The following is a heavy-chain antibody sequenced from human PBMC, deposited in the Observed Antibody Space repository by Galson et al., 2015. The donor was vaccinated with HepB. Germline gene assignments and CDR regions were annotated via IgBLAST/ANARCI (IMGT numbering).Heavy chain of an antibody. CDR3: ARANAGATPYYFDY. CDR1: GGSISSSNW. Sequence: ETLSLTCAVSGGSISSSNWWSWVRQPPGKGLEWIGEIYHSGSTNYNPSLKSRVTISVDKSKNQFSLKLSSVTAADTAVYYCARANAGATPYYFDYWGQGTLVTVSS. CDR2: IYHSGST. D-gene: IGHD1-26*01. J-gene: IGHJ4*02. V-gene: IGHV4-4*02.